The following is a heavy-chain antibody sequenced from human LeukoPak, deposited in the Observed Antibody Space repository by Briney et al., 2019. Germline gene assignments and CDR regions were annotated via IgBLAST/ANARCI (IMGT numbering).Heavy chain of an antibody. CDR3: ARRLRFLEWLFMGPFDY. CDR2: INHSGST. D-gene: IGHD3-3*01. CDR1: GGSFSGYY. J-gene: IGHJ4*02. Sequence: SETLSLTCAVYGGSFSGYYWSWIRQPPGKGLEWIGEINHSGSTNYNPSLKSRVTISVDTSKNQFSLKLSSVTAADTAVYYCARRLRFLEWLFMGPFDYWGQGTLVTVSS. V-gene: IGHV4-34*01.